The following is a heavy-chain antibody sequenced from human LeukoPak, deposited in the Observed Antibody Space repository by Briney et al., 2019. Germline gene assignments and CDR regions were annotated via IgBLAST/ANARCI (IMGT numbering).Heavy chain of an antibody. Sequence: GGSLRLSCAASGFTFSSYEMNWVRQAPGKGLEWVSYISSSGSTIYYADSVKGRFTISRDNAKNSLYLQMNSLRAEDTAVYYCARALKLNIVATTGEYDYWGQGTLVTVSS. V-gene: IGHV3-48*03. CDR2: ISSSGSTI. CDR1: GFTFSSYE. D-gene: IGHD5-12*01. CDR3: ARALKLNIVATTGEYDY. J-gene: IGHJ4*02.